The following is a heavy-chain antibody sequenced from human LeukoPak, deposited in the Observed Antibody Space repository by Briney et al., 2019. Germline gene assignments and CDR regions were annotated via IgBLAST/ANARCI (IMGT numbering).Heavy chain of an antibody. D-gene: IGHD5-18*01. V-gene: IGHV3-30-3*01. CDR3: ARLQLWSYHFDY. Sequence: GGSLRLSCAASGFTFSSYAMHWVRQAPGKGLEWVAVISYDGSNKYNADSVKGRFTISRDNSKNTLYLQMNSLRAEDTAVYYCARLQLWSYHFDYWGQGTLVTVSS. CDR2: ISYDGSNK. J-gene: IGHJ4*02. CDR1: GFTFSSYA.